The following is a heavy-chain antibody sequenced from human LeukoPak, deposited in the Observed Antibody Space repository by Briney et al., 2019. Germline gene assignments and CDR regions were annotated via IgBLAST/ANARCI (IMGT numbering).Heavy chain of an antibody. CDR2: ISTSGSTI. CDR1: GFTFSAYG. J-gene: IGHJ3*02. CDR3: ARVVGGWYADAFDI. V-gene: IGHV3-48*01. Sequence: GRSLRLSCAASGFTFSAYGMNRVRQAPGKGLEWVSYISTSGSTIYYADSVKGRFTISRDNSKNTLYLQMNSLRAEDTAVYYCARVVGGWYADAFDIWGQGTMVTVSS. D-gene: IGHD6-19*01.